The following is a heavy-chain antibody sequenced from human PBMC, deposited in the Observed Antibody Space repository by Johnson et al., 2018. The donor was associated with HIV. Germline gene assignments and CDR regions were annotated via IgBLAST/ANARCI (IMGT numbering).Heavy chain of an antibody. CDR1: GFTVSRNY. CDR3: VRGTITVIRGIIAFDL. V-gene: IGHV3-66*01. D-gene: IGHD3-10*01. CDR2: IYGGGNT. Sequence: VQLVESGGGLVQPGGSLRLSCAASGFTVSRNYMTWVRQAQGKGLEWVSVIYGGGNTYYADSVKGRFTISRDNSQNTLYLQMNSLRGEDTALYYCVRGTITVIRGIIAFDLWDQGTMVTVSS. J-gene: IGHJ3*01.